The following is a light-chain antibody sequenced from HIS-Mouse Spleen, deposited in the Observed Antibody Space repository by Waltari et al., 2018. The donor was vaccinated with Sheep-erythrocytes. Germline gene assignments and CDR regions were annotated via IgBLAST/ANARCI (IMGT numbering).Light chain of an antibody. V-gene: IGKV2-28*01. CDR2: LGS. J-gene: IGKJ1*01. Sequence: DIVMTQSPLSLPVTPGEPASISCRSSQSLLHSNGYNYLDRYLQKPGQSPQLLIYLGSNRSSGVPDRFSGSGSGTDFTLKISRVVAEDVGVYYCMQALQTPWTFGQGTKVEIK. CDR1: QSLLHSNGYNY. CDR3: MQALQTPWT.